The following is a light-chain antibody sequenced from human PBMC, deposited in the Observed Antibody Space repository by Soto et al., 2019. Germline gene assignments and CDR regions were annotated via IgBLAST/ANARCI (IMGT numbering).Light chain of an antibody. J-gene: IGKJ5*01. CDR2: AAS. Sequence: DIQMTQSPSSLSASVGDRVTITCRASHGISNFLAWYQHKPGKVPKLLISAASTLQSGVPSRFSGSGSGTDFTLTITSLQPEDVATYYCQKYSSVITFGQGTRLEIK. V-gene: IGKV1-27*01. CDR1: HGISNF. CDR3: QKYSSVIT.